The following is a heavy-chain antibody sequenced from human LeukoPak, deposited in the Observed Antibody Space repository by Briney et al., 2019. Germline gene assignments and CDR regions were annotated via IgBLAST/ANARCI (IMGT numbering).Heavy chain of an antibody. Sequence: GGSLRLSCAAFGFTFSNYGMHWVRQGQGKGLEWVAFVRYDGSNKYYADFVKGRFTISRDNSENTLYLQMNRLRAEDTAVYYCAKDGRYCSSSTCQTAVSYFDYWGQGTLVTVSS. D-gene: IGHD2-2*01. CDR2: VRYDGSNK. CDR1: GFTFSNYG. J-gene: IGHJ4*02. CDR3: AKDGRYCSSSTCQTAVSYFDY. V-gene: IGHV3-30*02.